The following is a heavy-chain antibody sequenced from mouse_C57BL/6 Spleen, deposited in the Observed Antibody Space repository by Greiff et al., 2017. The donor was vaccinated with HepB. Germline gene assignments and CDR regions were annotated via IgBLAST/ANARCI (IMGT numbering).Heavy chain of an antibody. CDR3: TREIWYQAWFAY. V-gene: IGHV5-9-1*02. CDR2: ISSGGDYI. CDR1: GFTFSSYA. Sequence: EVMLVESGEGLVKPGGSLKLSCAASGFTFSSYAMSWVRQTPEKRLEWVAYISSGGDYIYYADTVKGRFTISRDNARNTLYLQMSSLKSEDTAMYYCTREIWYQAWFAYWGQGTLVTVSA. J-gene: IGHJ3*01. D-gene: IGHD2-1*01.